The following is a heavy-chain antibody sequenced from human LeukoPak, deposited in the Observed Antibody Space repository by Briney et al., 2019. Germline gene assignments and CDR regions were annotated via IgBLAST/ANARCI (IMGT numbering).Heavy chain of an antibody. J-gene: IGHJ5*02. CDR1: GVSISSPIYY. Sequence: SGTLSLTCTVSGVSISSPIYYWGWIRQPPGKGLEWIGSIFYSVSTYYNPSLKSRVTISVDTSENQFSLKLSSVTAADTAVYYCATHRAGDRELIITYNWFDPWGQGTLVTVSS. D-gene: IGHD3-10*01. CDR3: ATHRAGDRELIITYNWFDP. CDR2: IFYSVST. V-gene: IGHV4-39*01.